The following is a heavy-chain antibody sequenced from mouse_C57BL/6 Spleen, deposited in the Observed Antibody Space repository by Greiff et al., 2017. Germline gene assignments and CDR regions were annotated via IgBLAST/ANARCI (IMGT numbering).Heavy chain of an antibody. CDR2: INPNNGGT. CDR3: ANYYGNYFDY. CDR1: GYTFTDYY. V-gene: IGHV1-26*01. Sequence: VQLQQSGPELVKPGASVKISCMASGYTFTDYYMNWVKQSNGKSLEWIGDINPNNGGTSYNQKFKGKATLTVDKSSSTAYMELRSLTSEDSAVYYCANYYGNYFDYWGQGTTLTVSS. J-gene: IGHJ2*01. D-gene: IGHD2-1*01.